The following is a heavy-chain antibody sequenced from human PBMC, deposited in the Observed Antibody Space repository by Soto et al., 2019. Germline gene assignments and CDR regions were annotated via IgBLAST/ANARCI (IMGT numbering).Heavy chain of an antibody. J-gene: IGHJ4*02. Sequence: GGSLRLSCAASGFTFSSYWMSWVRQAPGKGLEWVANIKQDGSEKYYVDSVKGRFTTSRDNAKNSLYLQMNGLRAEDTAVYYCARESVAGELSLDYWGQGTLVTVSS. V-gene: IGHV3-7*01. CDR3: ARESVAGELSLDY. CDR2: IKQDGSEK. D-gene: IGHD3-16*02. CDR1: GFTFSSYW.